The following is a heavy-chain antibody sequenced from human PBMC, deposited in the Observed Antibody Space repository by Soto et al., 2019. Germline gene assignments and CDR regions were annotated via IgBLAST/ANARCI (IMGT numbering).Heavy chain of an antibody. J-gene: IGHJ6*02. CDR2: ISYDGGNK. D-gene: IGHD4-17*01. CDR3: AREWLRWGYYYYYYGMDV. V-gene: IGHV3-30-3*01. CDR1: GFTFSSYA. Sequence: QVQLVESGGGVVQPGRSLRLSCAASGFTFSSYAMHWVRQAPGKGLEWVAVISYDGGNKYYADSVKGRFTISRDNSKNPLYLQMNSLRAEDTAVYYGAREWLRWGYYYYYYGMDVWGQGTTVTVS.